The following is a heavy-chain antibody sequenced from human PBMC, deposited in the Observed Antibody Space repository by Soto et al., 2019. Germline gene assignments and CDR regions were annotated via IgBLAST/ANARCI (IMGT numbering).Heavy chain of an antibody. V-gene: IGHV3-21*06. CDR3: ARESEDLASSFDY. J-gene: IGHJ4*02. Sequence: PGGSLRLFCAASGFTFTRYSMNWVRQAPGKGLEWVSSISSTTNYIYYGDSMKGRFTISRDNAKNSLYLEMSSLRAEDTAVYYCARESEDLASSFDYWGQGTLVTVSS. CDR2: ISSTTNYI. CDR1: GFTFTRYS.